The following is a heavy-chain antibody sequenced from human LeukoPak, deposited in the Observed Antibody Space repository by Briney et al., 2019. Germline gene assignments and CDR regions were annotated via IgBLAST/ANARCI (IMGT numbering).Heavy chain of an antibody. J-gene: IGHJ4*02. V-gene: IGHV3-74*01. CDR1: GFTFSNFW. CDR2: ITSGGGNI. CDR3: ARGGHSSFDY. D-gene: IGHD3-16*01. Sequence: PGGSLRLSCAASGFTFSNFWLHWVRQAPGKGLEWVSRITSGGGNIHYAESVQDRFTISRDNAKNTLYLQMNSLRAEDTAVYYCARGGHSSFDYWGQGALVTVSS.